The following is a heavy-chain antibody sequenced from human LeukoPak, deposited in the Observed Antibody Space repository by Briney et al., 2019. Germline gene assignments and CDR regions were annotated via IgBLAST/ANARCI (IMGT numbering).Heavy chain of an antibody. V-gene: IGHV4-34*01. CDR1: GGSFSGCY. D-gene: IGHD6-13*01. CDR3: ARPFRAAAGTAFDY. Sequence: PSETLSLTCAVYGGSFSGCYWSWIRQPPGKGLEWIGEINHSGSTNYNPSLKSRVTISVDTSKNQFSLKLSSVTAADTAVYYCARPFRAAAGTAFDYWGKGTTVTVSS. CDR2: INHSGST. J-gene: IGHJ6*04.